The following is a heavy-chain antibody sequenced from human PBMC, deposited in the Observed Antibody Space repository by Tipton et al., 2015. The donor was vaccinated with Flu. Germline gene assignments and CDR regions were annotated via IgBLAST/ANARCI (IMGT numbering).Heavy chain of an antibody. D-gene: IGHD6-19*01. Sequence: TLSLTCAVSGYSISSGYFWGWIRQPPGKGLEWIGSIYHSGTTFYNPSLKSRVTISVDTSKSQFSLKLTSVTAADTAVYYCARRGSSGWSFFFDYWGQGTLVTVSS. V-gene: IGHV4-38-2*01. CDR1: GYSISSGYF. J-gene: IGHJ4*02. CDR3: ARRGSSGWSFFFDY. CDR2: IYHSGTT.